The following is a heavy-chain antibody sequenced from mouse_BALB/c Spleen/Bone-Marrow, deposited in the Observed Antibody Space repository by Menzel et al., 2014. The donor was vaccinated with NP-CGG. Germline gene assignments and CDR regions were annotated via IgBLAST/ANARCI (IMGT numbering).Heavy chain of an antibody. CDR1: GFSLTSYG. CDR2: IWAGGST. Sequence: VMLVESGPGLVAPSQSLSITCTVSGFSLTSYGVHWVRQPPGKGLEWLGVIWAGGSTNYNSALMSRLSISKDNSKSQVCLKMNSLQTDDTAMYYCARDSGYDWYFDVWAAATPVTVTS. J-gene: IGHJ1*01. V-gene: IGHV2-9*02. D-gene: IGHD2-2*01. CDR3: ARDSGYDWYFDV.